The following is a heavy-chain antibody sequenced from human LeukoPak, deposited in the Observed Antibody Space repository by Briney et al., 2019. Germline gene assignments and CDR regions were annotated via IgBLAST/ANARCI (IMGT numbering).Heavy chain of an antibody. D-gene: IGHD2-15*01. V-gene: IGHV6-1*01. CDR1: GDSVSSNSAA. Sequence: SQTLSLTCAISGDSVSSNSAAWNWIRQSPSRGLEWLGRTYYRSKWYNDYAVSVKSRITINPDTSKNQFSLQLNSVTPEDTAVYYCARLKVGCSGGSCYDSSGYYSFDYWGQGTLVTVSS. J-gene: IGHJ4*02. CDR2: TYYRSKWYN. CDR3: ARLKVGCSGGSCYDSSGYYSFDY.